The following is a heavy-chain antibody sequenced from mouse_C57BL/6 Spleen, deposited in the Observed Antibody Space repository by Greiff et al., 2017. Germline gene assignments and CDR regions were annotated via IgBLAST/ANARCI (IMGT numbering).Heavy chain of an antibody. Sequence: VQLQESGPGLVQPSQSLSITCTVSGFSLTSYGVHWVRQSPGKGLEWLGVIWSGGSTDYNAAFISRLSISKDNSKSQVFFKMNSLQADDTAISYCARNYYGNYWFAYWGQGTLVTVSA. CDR1: GFSLTSYG. V-gene: IGHV2-2*01. J-gene: IGHJ3*01. D-gene: IGHD2-1*01. CDR2: IWSGGST. CDR3: ARNYYGNYWFAY.